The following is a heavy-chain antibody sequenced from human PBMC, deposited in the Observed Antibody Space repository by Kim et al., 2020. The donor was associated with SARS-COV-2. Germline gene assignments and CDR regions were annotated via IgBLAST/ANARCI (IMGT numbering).Heavy chain of an antibody. J-gene: IGHJ6*02. D-gene: IGHD2-21*01. CDR3: ARDPAYRYSPNYYYYGMDV. Sequence: SRVTISVDTSKNQFSLKLSSVTAADTAVYYCARDPAYRYSPNYYYYGMDVWGQGTTVTVSS. V-gene: IGHV4-34*01.